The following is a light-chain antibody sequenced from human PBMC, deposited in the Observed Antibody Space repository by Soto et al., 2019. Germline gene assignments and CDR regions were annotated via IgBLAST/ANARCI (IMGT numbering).Light chain of an antibody. Sequence: DIVMTQSPDSLAVSLGERATINCKSSQSVSRAANNRVQLAWYQQRPGQPPKMLIYWPSTRESGVPDRFTGSGSGTDVALTITGLQADDVAGYYGQQYSPTRHRFTFGPGTRGDIK. CDR1: QSVSRAANNRVQ. V-gene: IGKV4-1*01. CDR2: WPS. CDR3: QQYSPTRHRFT. J-gene: IGKJ3*01.